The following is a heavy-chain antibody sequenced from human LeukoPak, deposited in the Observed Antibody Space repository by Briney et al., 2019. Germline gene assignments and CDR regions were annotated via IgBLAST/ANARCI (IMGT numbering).Heavy chain of an antibody. CDR3: ARDGPAAGTEVDY. CDR1: GFSFSNYS. D-gene: IGHD6-13*01. CDR2: IRSSGPSI. J-gene: IGHJ4*02. Sequence: GGSLRLSCAASGFSFSNYSMIWVRQAPGKGLEWVSYIRSSGPSIYYAGSVKGRFTISRDNTRNSLYLQMNSLRPEDTAVYYCARDGPAAGTEVDYWGQGTLVTVSS. V-gene: IGHV3-21*01.